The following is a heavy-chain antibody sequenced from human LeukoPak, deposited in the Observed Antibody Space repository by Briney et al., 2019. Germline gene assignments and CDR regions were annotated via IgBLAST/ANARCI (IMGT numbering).Heavy chain of an antibody. V-gene: IGHV3-23*01. CDR3: AKDEIVVATLWYFDY. CDR2: ISGSGGST. CDR1: GFTFSSYA. Sequence: GGSLRLSCAASGFTFSSYAMSWVRQAPGKGLEWVSAISGSGGSTYYADSVKGRFTISRDNSKNTLYLQVNSLRAEDTAVYYCAKDEIVVATLWYFDYWGQGTLVTVSS. D-gene: IGHD5-12*01. J-gene: IGHJ4*02.